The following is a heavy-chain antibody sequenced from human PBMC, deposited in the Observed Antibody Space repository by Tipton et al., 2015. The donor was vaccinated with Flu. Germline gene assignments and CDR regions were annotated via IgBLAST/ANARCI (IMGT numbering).Heavy chain of an antibody. CDR1: GFSFSSFE. D-gene: IGHD6-13*01. CDR3: VREGGVGQQVDDH. J-gene: IGHJ5*02. V-gene: IGHV3-48*03. Sequence: SLRLSCAASGFSFSSFEMNWVRQAPGKGLEWVSYISSSGGTIYYADSVRGRFTISRDNAKNSLYLQMNSLRAEDTATYYCVREGGVGQQVDDHWGQGTLVTVSS. CDR2: ISSSGGTI.